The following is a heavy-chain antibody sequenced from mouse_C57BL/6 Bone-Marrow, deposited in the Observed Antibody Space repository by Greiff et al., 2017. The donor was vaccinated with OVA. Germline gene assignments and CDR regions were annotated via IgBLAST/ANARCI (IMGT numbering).Heavy chain of an antibody. D-gene: IGHD4-1*01. Sequence: VQLKESGAELVRPGASVKLSCTASGFNIKDYYMHWVKQRPEQGLEWIGWIDPENGDTEYASKFQGKATITADTSSNTAYLQLSSLTSEDTAVYYCTSNWYYAMDYWGQGTSVTVSS. CDR2: IDPENGDT. CDR1: GFNIKDYY. J-gene: IGHJ4*01. CDR3: TSNWYYAMDY. V-gene: IGHV14-4*01.